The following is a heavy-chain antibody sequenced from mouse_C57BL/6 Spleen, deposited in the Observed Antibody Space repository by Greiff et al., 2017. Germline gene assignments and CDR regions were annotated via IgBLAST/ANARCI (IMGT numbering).Heavy chain of an antibody. CDR3: ARGDYRCAY. D-gene: IGHD2-4*01. CDR2: IYPGDGAT. Sequence: QVQLKQSGAELVKPGASVKISCKASGYAFSSYWMNWVQQTPGKGLEWIGQIYPGDGATNYNGKFKGKATLTADKSSSTAYMQLSSLTSEDTAVYFCARGDYRCAYWGQGTLVTVSA. CDR1: GYAFSSYW. V-gene: IGHV1-80*01. J-gene: IGHJ3*01.